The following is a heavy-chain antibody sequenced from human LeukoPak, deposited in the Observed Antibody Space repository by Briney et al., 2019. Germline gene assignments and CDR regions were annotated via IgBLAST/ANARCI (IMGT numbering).Heavy chain of an antibody. D-gene: IGHD6-13*01. V-gene: IGHV4-39*07. CDR2: IYYSGST. CDR1: GGSISSSSYY. CDR3: ARGIAAAPNWFDP. Sequence: PSETLSLTCTVSGGSISSSSYYWGWIRQPPGKGLEWIGSIYYSGSTYYNPSLKSRVTISVDTSKNQFSLKLSSVTAADTAVYYCARGIAAAPNWFDPWGQGTLVTVSS. J-gene: IGHJ5*02.